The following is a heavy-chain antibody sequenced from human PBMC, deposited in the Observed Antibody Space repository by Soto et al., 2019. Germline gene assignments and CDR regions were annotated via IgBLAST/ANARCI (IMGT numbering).Heavy chain of an antibody. Sequence: GGSLRLSCAASGFPFTSYAMSWVRQAPGKGLEWVSTISGSDDSTNYAESVKGRFTISRDYSKNTLYLQMNSLRAEDTAVYSCAKLSARIGLAGTLDYWGQGTLVTVSS. V-gene: IGHV3-23*01. CDR1: GFPFTSYA. CDR3: AKLSARIGLAGTLDY. CDR2: ISGSDDST. J-gene: IGHJ4*02. D-gene: IGHD6-19*01.